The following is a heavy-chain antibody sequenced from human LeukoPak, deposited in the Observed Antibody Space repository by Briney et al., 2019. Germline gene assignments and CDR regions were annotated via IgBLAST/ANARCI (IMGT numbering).Heavy chain of an antibody. CDR3: ARASSGQRRDGYNYYYSYYMHV. CDR1: GGSISNYY. D-gene: IGHD5-24*01. J-gene: IGHJ6*03. V-gene: IGHV4-59*01. CDR2: IYYSGST. Sequence: PSETLSLTSTASGGSISNYYWNWIRQPPGKGLEWIGYIYYSGSTNYNPSLKSRVTISVDTSKNQFSLKLSSATAADTAVYHCARASSGQRRDGYNYYYSYYMHVWGKGTTVTVSS.